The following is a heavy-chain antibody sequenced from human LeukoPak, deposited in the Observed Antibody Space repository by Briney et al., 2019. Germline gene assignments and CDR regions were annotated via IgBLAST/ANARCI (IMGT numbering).Heavy chain of an antibody. D-gene: IGHD3-3*01. J-gene: IGHJ5*02. CDR3: ASSQSYYDFWSGYLIFDP. CDR1: GGSISSSSYY. Sequence: SETLSLTCTVSGGSISSSSYYWGWIRQPPGKGLEWIGSIYYSGSTYDNPSLKSRVAISVDASKNQFSLKLSSVTAADTAVYYCASSQSYYDFWSGYLIFDPWGQGTLVTVSS. V-gene: IGHV4-39*07. CDR2: IYYSGST.